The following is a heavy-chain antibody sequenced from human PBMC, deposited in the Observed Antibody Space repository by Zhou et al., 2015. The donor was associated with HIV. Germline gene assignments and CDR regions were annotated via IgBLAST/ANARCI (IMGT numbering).Heavy chain of an antibody. CDR1: GGTFSTYT. V-gene: IGHV1-69*17. D-gene: IGHD1-14*01. CDR2: ITPMFEIE. Sequence: QLQLVQSGAEVKKPGSSVKVSCEASGGTFSTYTFTWVRQAPGQGLEWMGGITPMFEIEKCAQKFRSRLNITVDKLTSVAYMELSSLTSDDAAMYFCARSSVNHDNAFDLWGQGTKVIVSS. CDR3: ARSSVNHDNAFDL. J-gene: IGHJ3*01.